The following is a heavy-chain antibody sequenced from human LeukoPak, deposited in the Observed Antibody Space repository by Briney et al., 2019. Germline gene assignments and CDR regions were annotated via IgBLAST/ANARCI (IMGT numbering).Heavy chain of an antibody. J-gene: IGHJ6*02. D-gene: IGHD3-3*01. CDR3: ARDRYYDFWSGYYSYYYYGMDV. CDR1: GFSFKDYW. Sequence: GGSLRLSCAASGFSFKDYWMSWVRQAPGKGLEGVADITPDGSGKTYVDSVKGRFTTSRDNAKQSLYLQMNSLRAEDTAVYYCARDRYYDFWSGYYSYYYYGMDVWGQGSTVTVSS. V-gene: IGHV3-7*01. CDR2: ITPDGSGK.